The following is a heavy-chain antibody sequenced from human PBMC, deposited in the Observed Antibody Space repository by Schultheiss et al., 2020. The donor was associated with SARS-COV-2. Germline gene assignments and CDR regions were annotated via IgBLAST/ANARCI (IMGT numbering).Heavy chain of an antibody. CDR3: ARAHSGTDAFDI. CDR1: GFTFSSYG. Sequence: GGSLRLSCAASGFTFSSYGMHWVRQATGKGLEWVSAIGTAGDTYYPGSVKGRFTISRENAKNSLYLQMNSLRAGDTAVYYCARAHSGTDAFDIWGQGTMVTVSS. CDR2: IGTAGDT. V-gene: IGHV3-13*01. J-gene: IGHJ3*02. D-gene: IGHD1-26*01.